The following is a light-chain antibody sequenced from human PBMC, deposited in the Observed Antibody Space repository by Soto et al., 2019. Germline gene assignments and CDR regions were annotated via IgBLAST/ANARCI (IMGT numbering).Light chain of an antibody. CDR2: STN. Sequence: QTVVNQEPSFSVSPGETVTLTCGLTSASVLTSYYPSWYQQTPGQAPRTLIYSTNIRSSGVPDRFSGSILGNKAALTITGAQADDESDYYCALYVGSGTVVFGGGTKLTVL. CDR3: ALYVGSGTVV. V-gene: IGLV8-61*01. J-gene: IGLJ2*01. CDR1: SASVLTSYY.